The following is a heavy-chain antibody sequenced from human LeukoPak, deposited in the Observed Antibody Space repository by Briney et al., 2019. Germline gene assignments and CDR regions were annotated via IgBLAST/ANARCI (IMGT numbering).Heavy chain of an antibody. J-gene: IGHJ4*02. D-gene: IGHD3-3*01. CDR2: IKPDGGEK. CDR1: GFTFSSFW. V-gene: IGHV3-7*05. CDR3: AREGHDFWSGYSDF. Sequence: PGGSLRLSCAASGFTFSSFWMSWFRQAPGKGLEWVAIIKPDGGEKYYVDSAKGRFTISRDNAKNSLYLQMSSLRVEDTAMYYCAREGHDFWSGYSDFWGQGTLVTVSS.